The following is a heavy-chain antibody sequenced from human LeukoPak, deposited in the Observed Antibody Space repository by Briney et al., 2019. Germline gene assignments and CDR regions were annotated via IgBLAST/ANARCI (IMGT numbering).Heavy chain of an antibody. Sequence: SASGPTLVNPTQTLTLTCTFSGFSLSTSGMCVSWIRQPPGKALEWLARIDWDDDKYYSTSLKTRLTISKDTSKNQVVLTMTNMDPVDTATYYCARMCSSGWYLDYWGQGTLVAVSS. V-gene: IGHV2-70*11. J-gene: IGHJ4*02. D-gene: IGHD6-19*01. CDR3: ARMCSSGWYLDY. CDR2: IDWDDDK. CDR1: GFSLSTSGMC.